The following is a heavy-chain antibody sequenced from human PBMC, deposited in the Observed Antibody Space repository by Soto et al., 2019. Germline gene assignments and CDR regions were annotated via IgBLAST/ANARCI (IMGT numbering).Heavy chain of an antibody. Sequence: PGGSLRLSCAASGFTFSSYAMSWVRHPPGKGLEWVSAVSAIGGSTYYADSVKGPFTISRDNSKNTLYLQVNSLRGEHTAVYYCARGSSNTSCNWFEPWGQGTLVTVSS. D-gene: IGHD2-2*01. J-gene: IGHJ5*02. CDR2: VSAIGGST. CDR1: GFTFSSYA. V-gene: IGHV3-23*01. CDR3: ARGSSNTSCNWFEP.